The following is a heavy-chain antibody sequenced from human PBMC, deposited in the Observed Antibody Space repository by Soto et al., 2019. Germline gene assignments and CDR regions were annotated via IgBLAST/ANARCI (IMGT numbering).Heavy chain of an antibody. Sequence: GESLKISCKGSGYSFTSYWIGWVLQMPGKGLEWMGIIYPGDSDTRYSPSFQGQVTISADKSISTAYLQWSSLRADDTAVYYCADPVPAATHYDYYDMDVWGQGTTVTVSS. CDR3: ADPVPAATHYDYYDMDV. CDR2: IYPGDSDT. D-gene: IGHD2-2*01. CDR1: GYSFTSYW. V-gene: IGHV5-51*01. J-gene: IGHJ6*02.